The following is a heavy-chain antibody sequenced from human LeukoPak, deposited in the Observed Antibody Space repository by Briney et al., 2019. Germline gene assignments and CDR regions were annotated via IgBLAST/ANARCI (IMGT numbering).Heavy chain of an antibody. CDR3: ARDNYGSGGDFDY. CDR1: GFTFSSYS. Sequence: GGSLRLSCAASGFTFSSYSMNWVRQAPGEGLEWVSSISSSSSYIYYADSVKGRFTISRDNAKNSLYLQMNSLRAEDTAVYYCARDNYGSGGDFDYWGQGTLVTVSS. J-gene: IGHJ4*02. CDR2: ISSSSSYI. D-gene: IGHD3-10*01. V-gene: IGHV3-21*01.